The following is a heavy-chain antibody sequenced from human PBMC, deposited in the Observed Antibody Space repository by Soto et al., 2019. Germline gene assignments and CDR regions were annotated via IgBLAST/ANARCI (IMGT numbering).Heavy chain of an antibody. J-gene: IGHJ6*02. CDR2: INPNSGGA. Sequence: ASVKVSCKASGYTFNGYYMHWVRQAPGQGLEWMGWINPNSGGANYAQKFQGRVTMTRDTSISTAYMELSRLRSDDTAVYYCARGVWGRYCGGDCYSNYYYYYGIDVWGQGTTVTVSS. V-gene: IGHV1-2*02. D-gene: IGHD2-21*02. CDR1: GYTFNGYY. CDR3: ARGVWGRYCGGDCYSNYYYYYGIDV.